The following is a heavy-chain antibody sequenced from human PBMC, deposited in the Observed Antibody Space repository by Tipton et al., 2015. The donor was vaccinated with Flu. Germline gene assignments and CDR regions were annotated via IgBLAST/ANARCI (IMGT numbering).Heavy chain of an antibody. J-gene: IGHJ4*02. CDR3: ARDNAMSGYYFRY. Sequence: GLVKPSETLSLTCTVSGGSISSYYWSWIRQPPGKGLEWIGYIYYSGSTNYNPSLKSRVTISVDTSKNQFSLKLSSVTAADTAVYYCARDNAMSGYYFRYWGQGTLVTVSS. CDR2: IYYSGST. CDR1: GGSISSYY. D-gene: IGHD3-22*01. V-gene: IGHV4-59*01.